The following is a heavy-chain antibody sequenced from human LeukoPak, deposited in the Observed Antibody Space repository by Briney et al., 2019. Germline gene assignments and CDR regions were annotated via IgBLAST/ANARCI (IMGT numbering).Heavy chain of an antibody. V-gene: IGHV4-59*01. CDR3: ARKADYYGSEDAFDI. CDR1: GGSISSYY. CDR2: IYYSGST. D-gene: IGHD3-10*01. Sequence: SETLSLTCTVSGGSISSYYWSWIRQPPGKGLEWVGYIYYSGSTNYNPSLKSRVTISVDTSKNQFSLKLSFVTAADTAVYYCARKADYYGSEDAFDIWGQGTMVTVSS. J-gene: IGHJ3*02.